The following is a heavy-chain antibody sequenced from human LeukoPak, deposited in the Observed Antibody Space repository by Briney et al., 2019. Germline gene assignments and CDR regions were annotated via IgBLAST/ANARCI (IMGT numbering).Heavy chain of an antibody. V-gene: IGHV1-2*02. J-gene: IGHJ4*02. CDR3: ARDRGSSWYVDY. CDR2: INPSSGGT. Sequence: ASVKVSCKTSGYTFTTYYIHWVRQAPGQGLEWMGWINPSSGGTEYAQKFQGRLTMTGDTSISTAYMELSRLRSDDTAVYYCARDRGSSWYVDYWGQGTLVTVSS. CDR1: GYTFTTYY. D-gene: IGHD6-13*01.